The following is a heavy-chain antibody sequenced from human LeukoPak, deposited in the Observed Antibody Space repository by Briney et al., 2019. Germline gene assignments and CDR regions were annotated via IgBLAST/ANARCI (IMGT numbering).Heavy chain of an antibody. Sequence: KASETLSLTCTVSGGSISSSSYYWGWIRQPPGKGLEWIGNIYYSGSTYYNPSLKSRVTIAVDTSKNQFSLKLSSVTAADTAVYYCARGAFIAVAGTVFWFDPWGQGTLVTVSS. D-gene: IGHD6-19*01. J-gene: IGHJ5*02. CDR1: GGSISSSSYY. CDR2: IYYSGST. V-gene: IGHV4-39*07. CDR3: ARGAFIAVAGTVFWFDP.